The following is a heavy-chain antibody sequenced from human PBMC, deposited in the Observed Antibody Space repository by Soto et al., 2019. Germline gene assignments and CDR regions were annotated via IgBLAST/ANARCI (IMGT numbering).Heavy chain of an antibody. CDR1: GFTFSSYW. J-gene: IGHJ3*01. V-gene: IGHV3-7*01. Sequence: PGGSLRLSCAASGFTFSSYWMSWVRQAPGKGLEWVANIKQDGSEKYYVDSVKGRFTISRDNAKNSLYLQMNSLRAEDTAVYYWASQHYDILTGYWADFAHWGQGTMVTVSS. D-gene: IGHD3-9*01. CDR2: IKQDGSEK. CDR3: ASQHYDILTGYWADFAH.